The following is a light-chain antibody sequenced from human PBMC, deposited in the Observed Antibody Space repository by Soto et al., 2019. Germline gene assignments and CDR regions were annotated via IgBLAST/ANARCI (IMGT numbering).Light chain of an antibody. CDR3: SSSKGSITQRV. CDR2: DVS. Sequence: QSALTQPASVSGSPGQSITISCTGTSSDVGGYNYVSWYQQHPGKAPKLMIYDVSNRPSGVSHRFSGSKSGNTASLTISGLQDEDEDDYYCSSSKGSITQRVFGGGTKLTVL. CDR1: SSDVGGYNY. V-gene: IGLV2-14*01. J-gene: IGLJ2*01.